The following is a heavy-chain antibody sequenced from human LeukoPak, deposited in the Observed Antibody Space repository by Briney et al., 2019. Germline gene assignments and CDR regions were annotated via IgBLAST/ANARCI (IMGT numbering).Heavy chain of an antibody. D-gene: IGHD6-13*01. CDR1: GGTFNRYA. CDR3: LRDLRVQPL. V-gene: IGHV1-69*01. Sequence: GSSVNASYKPSGGTFNRYAIMWVRQAPGQGGEGMGGIIPIFGTTNYEQKFQARVTITPDESTSTAYIALSSRQSEDTARHYCLRDLRVQPLWGEGTLVTVSS. CDR2: IIPIFGTT. J-gene: IGHJ4*02.